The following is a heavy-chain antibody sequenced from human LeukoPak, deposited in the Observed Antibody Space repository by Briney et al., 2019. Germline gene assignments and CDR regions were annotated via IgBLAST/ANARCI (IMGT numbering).Heavy chain of an antibody. CDR1: GFTFSNYW. Sequence: GGSLRLSCAASGFTFSNYWMSWVRQTPGKGLEWVANIKEDGSDKYYVDSLKGRFTISRDNTKNSLYLQMNSLRAEDTAVYYCAKDRTRQAYWGQGTLVTVSS. V-gene: IGHV3-7*03. CDR2: IKEDGSDK. D-gene: IGHD3-3*01. CDR3: AKDRTRQAY. J-gene: IGHJ4*02.